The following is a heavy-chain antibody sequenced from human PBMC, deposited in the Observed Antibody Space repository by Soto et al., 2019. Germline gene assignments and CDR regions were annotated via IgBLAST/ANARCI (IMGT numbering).Heavy chain of an antibody. CDR2: VSSGGNDK. V-gene: IGHV3-30*18. CDR1: GFAFNNYG. J-gene: IGHJ4*02. D-gene: IGHD5-12*01. CDR3: AKDDPAEKGGL. Sequence: QVQLVESGGGVVQPGTTLRLSCVASGFAFNNYGIFWVRHAPGKGLEWLGIVSSGGNDKHYTDSVKGRFTISRDNSKDTVYLQMSSLSTEDTAIYYCAKDDPAEKGGLWGQGTLVTVSS.